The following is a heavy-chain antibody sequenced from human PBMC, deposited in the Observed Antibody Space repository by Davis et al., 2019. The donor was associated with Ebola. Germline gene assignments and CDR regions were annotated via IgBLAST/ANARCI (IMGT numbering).Heavy chain of an antibody. CDR3: AGAEYYYYGMDA. CDR1: GYSFTSYW. CDR2: IDPSDSYT. Sequence: GESLKISCKGSGYSFTSYWISWVRQMPGKGLEWMGRIDPSDSYTNYSPSFQGHVTISADKSISTAYLQWSSLKASDTAMYYCAGAEYYYYGMDAWGQGTTVTVSS. V-gene: IGHV5-10-1*01. J-gene: IGHJ6*02.